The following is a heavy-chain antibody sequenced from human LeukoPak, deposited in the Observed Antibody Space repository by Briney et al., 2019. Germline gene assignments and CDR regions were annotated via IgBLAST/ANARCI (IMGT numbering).Heavy chain of an antibody. V-gene: IGHV1-18*01. CDR1: GYTFTNYG. J-gene: IGHJ3*01. CDR3: ARERGYDSSGYYHDAFDV. Sequence: ASVKVSCKASGYTFTNYGISWVRQAPRQGLAWMGWISTYNGDTNYAQKLQGRVTMTTDTSTSTASMELRSLRSDDTAVYYCARERGYDSSGYYHDAFDVWGQGTMVTVSS. CDR2: ISTYNGDT. D-gene: IGHD3-22*01.